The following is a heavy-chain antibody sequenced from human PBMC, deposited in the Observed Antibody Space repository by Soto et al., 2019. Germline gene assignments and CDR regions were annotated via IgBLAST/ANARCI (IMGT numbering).Heavy chain of an antibody. CDR2: IYSSGTT. CDR1: GGSISSGGSY. CDR3: ARDNGYSYGYTLDH. Sequence: SETLSLTCTVSGGSISSGGSYWSWVRQHPGKGLEWIGYIYSSGTTYYNPSLKSRVTISVDTSKNQFSLKLSSVTAADTAVYYCARDNGYSYGYTLDHWGQGTLVTVS. J-gene: IGHJ4*02. D-gene: IGHD5-18*01. V-gene: IGHV4-31*03.